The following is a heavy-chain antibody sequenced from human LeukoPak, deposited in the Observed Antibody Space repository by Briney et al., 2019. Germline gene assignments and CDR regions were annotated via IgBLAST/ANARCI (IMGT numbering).Heavy chain of an antibody. J-gene: IGHJ4*02. D-gene: IGHD2-15*01. CDR3: ARPLVAATLFDY. CDR2: ISYDGSNK. V-gene: IGHV3-30*04. Sequence: GGSLRLSCAASGFTFSSYAMHWVRQAPGKGLEWVAVISYDGSNKYYADSVKGRFTISRDNSKNTLYLQMNSLRAEDTAVYYCARPLVAATLFDYWGQGTLVTVSS. CDR1: GFTFSSYA.